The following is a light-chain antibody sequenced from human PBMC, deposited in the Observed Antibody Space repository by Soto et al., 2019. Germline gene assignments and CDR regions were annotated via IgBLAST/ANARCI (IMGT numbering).Light chain of an antibody. CDR1: QGINSG. Sequence: DIQMTQSPSSVSASVGDRVTFICRAGQGINSGLAWYQQKPGKAPRLLIHAPSSLQSGVPSRFSGSGSGTDFTLTIISLQPDEFATYYCQRANSFPITFGQGTRLEIK. CDR2: APS. J-gene: IGKJ5*01. V-gene: IGKV1-12*01. CDR3: QRANSFPIT.